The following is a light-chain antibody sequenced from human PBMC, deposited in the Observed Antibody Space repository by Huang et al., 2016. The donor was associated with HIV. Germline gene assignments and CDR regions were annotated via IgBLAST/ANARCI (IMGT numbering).Light chain of an antibody. CDR1: QTISTY. J-gene: IGKJ2*01. V-gene: IGKV3-11*01. CDR2: DAS. Sequence: DIVLTQSPASLSLSPGERATLSCRASQTISTYLAWYQQQPGQSPRLLIYDASNRATGIPARFRGSGSGTDFTLTINNLEPEDSAVYYCQQRNNWPPTYTFGQGTKLEIK. CDR3: QQRNNWPPTYT.